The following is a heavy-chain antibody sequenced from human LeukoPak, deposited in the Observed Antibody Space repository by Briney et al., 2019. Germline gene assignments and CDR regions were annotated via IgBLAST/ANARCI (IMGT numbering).Heavy chain of an antibody. J-gene: IGHJ3*02. CDR3: AKRGGGTMFAFDI. CDR2: ISDIGIGT. V-gene: IGHV3-23*01. CDR1: GFIFSNYV. Sequence: PGGSLGLSCAASGFIFSNYVMGWVRQAPGKGLELVSSISDIGIGTYYAGSVKGRFTIFRDNSKNILYLQMNSLRAEDTAIYYCAKRGGGTMFAFDIWGQGTMVTVSS. D-gene: IGHD3-10*02.